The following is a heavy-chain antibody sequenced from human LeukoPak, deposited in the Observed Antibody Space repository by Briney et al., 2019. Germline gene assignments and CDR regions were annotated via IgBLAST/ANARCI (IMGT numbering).Heavy chain of an antibody. Sequence: ASVKVSCKASGYTFTSYYMHWVRQAPGQGLEWMGIINPSGGSTSYAQKFQGRVTMTRDMSTSTVYMELSSLRSEDTAVYYCARDPGGRQWLVDFDYWGQGTLVTVSS. J-gene: IGHJ4*02. V-gene: IGHV1-46*01. CDR3: ARDPGGRQWLVDFDY. CDR1: GYTFTSYY. D-gene: IGHD6-19*01. CDR2: INPSGGST.